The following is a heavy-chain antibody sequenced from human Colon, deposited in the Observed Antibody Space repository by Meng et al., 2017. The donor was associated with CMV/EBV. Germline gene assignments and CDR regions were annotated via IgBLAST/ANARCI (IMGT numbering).Heavy chain of an antibody. CDR2: ISYDGSNK. CDR1: GFTFSSYA. Sequence: GGSLRLSCAASGFTFSSYAMHWVRQAPGKGLEWVAVISYDGSNKYYADSVKGRFTISRDNSKNTLYLQMNSLRAEDTAVYYCAKDLFRGGVRGVPAAWGQGTLVTVSS. CDR3: AKDLFRGGVRGVPAA. V-gene: IGHV3-30-3*01. D-gene: IGHD3-10*01. J-gene: IGHJ5*02.